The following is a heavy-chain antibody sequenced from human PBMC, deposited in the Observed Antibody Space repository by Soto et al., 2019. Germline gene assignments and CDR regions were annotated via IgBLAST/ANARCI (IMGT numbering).Heavy chain of an antibody. CDR3: SMAARPWRTYFDY. V-gene: IGHV1-18*04. CDR1: GYTFTSYG. CDR2: ISAYNGNT. J-gene: IGHJ4*02. Sequence: VSVKVSCKASGYTFTSYGITCVRQAPGQGLEWMGCISAYNGNTNYAQNLQCRVTMTTDTSTSTAYMELWSLRSDHTAVYYCSMAARPWRTYFDYWGQGALVTVSS. D-gene: IGHD6-6*01.